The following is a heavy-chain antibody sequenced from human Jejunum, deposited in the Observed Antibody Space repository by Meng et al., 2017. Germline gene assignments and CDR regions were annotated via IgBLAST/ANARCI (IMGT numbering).Heavy chain of an antibody. Sequence: LRLSCTVSGGSINSGSYYWTWIRQPAGKGLEWIGRIYTSGSTNYSPSLKSRVTISLDTSKNHFSLKLTSVTAADTAIYYCARESSITAPGEVWGQGVLVTVAS. CDR2: IYTSGST. V-gene: IGHV4-61*02. CDR3: ARESSITAPGEV. D-gene: IGHD6-13*01. J-gene: IGHJ4*01. CDR1: GGSINSGSYY.